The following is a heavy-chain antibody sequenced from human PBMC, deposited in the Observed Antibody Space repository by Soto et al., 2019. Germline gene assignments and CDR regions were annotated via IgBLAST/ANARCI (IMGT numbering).Heavy chain of an antibody. CDR1: GGSIRSSSYY. Sequence: SSETLSLTCSVSGGSIRSSSYYWGWIRQPPGKGLEWIGSIFYSGSTYYNPSLKSRVTMSVDTSKNQFSLKLNSMTAADTAIYYCASLPKYYYMDDWGKGTTVTVSS. J-gene: IGHJ6*03. CDR3: ASLPKYYYMDD. V-gene: IGHV4-39*01. CDR2: IFYSGST.